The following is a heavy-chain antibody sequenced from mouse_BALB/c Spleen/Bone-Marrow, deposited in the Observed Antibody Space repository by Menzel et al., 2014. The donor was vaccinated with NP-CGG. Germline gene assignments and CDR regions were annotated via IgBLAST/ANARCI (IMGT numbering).Heavy chain of an antibody. CDR3: ARKYGVY. J-gene: IGHJ2*01. CDR1: GYPFSSYW. D-gene: IGHD2-10*02. V-gene: IGHV1-80*01. Sequence: QVQLQQSGAELVRPGSSVKISCKASGYPFSSYWMNWVKQRPGQGLEWIGQIYPGDGETNYNGKFKGNATLTADKSSSSPCMQLISLTSEDSAVYFFARKYGVYRGQGTPLSVSS. CDR2: IYPGDGET.